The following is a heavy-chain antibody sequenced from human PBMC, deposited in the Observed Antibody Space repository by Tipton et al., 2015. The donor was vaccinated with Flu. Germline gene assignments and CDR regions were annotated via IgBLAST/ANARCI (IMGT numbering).Heavy chain of an antibody. D-gene: IGHD3-22*01. CDR3: ARDAAYYYDSSGLFTDS. V-gene: IGHV3-23*01. CDR2: MSGGSGRT. Sequence: SLRLSCAASGFTFSNYAMIWVRQAPGKGLEWVSVMSGGSGRTFYSDSVKGRFTISRDNSKNTLYLQMDSLRAEDTAVYYCARDAAYYYDSSGLFTDSWGQGTLVTVSS. CDR1: GFTFSNYA. J-gene: IGHJ5*01.